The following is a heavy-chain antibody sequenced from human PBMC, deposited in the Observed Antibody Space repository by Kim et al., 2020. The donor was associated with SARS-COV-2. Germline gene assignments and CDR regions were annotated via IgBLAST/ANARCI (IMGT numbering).Heavy chain of an antibody. Sequence: SETLSLTCVVSGGSFSDHYRSWVRQPPGKGLEWIGEINDSGSINYNPSLKSRVTISGDTSNSQFSLKLTSVTAADTAVYYCARGRGDTLTGYHLSYYYGMDVWGQGTTVTVSS. CDR2: INDSGSI. CDR1: GGSFSDHY. V-gene: IGHV4-34*01. D-gene: IGHD3-9*01. CDR3: ARGRGDTLTGYHLSYYYGMDV. J-gene: IGHJ6*01.